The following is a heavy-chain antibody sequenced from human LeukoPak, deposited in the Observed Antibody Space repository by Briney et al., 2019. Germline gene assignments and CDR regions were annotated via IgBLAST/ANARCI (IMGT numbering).Heavy chain of an antibody. Sequence: GGSLRLSCAASGFNFNIYEMNWVRQAPGKGLEWVSYISSSVSNTIYYADSVKGRFTISRDNAKNSLYLQMNSLRAEDTAVYYCAKEGIAALKEMGFDYWGQGTLVTVSS. CDR1: GFNFNIYE. J-gene: IGHJ4*02. CDR3: AKEGIAALKEMGFDY. V-gene: IGHV3-48*03. D-gene: IGHD6-13*01. CDR2: ISSSVSNTI.